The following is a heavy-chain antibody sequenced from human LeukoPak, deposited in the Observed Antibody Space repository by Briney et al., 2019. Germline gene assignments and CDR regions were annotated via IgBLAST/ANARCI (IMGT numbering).Heavy chain of an antibody. D-gene: IGHD3-10*01. CDR1: GFTISGYW. CDR2: ISGDGSIT. CDR3: ARGRAGNYYNHNDY. J-gene: IGHJ4*01. V-gene: IGHV3-74*01. Sequence: PGGSLRLSCEASGFTISGYWMHWVRQAPGKGLVWVSRISGDGSITAYADSVKGRFTISRDNAKNTLYLQMNSLRAEDTAVYYCARGRAGNYYNHNDYWGQGTLVTVSS.